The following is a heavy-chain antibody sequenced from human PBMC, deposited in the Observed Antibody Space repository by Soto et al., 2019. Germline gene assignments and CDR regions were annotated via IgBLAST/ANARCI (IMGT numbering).Heavy chain of an antibody. CDR2: IDWDDDK. CDR3: ARLGYCSSTSCWYGMDV. Sequence: SGPTLVNPTQTPTLTCTFSGFSLSTRGMRVSWIRQPPGKALEWLARIDWDDDKFYSTSLKTRLTISKDTSKNQVVLTMTNMDPVDTATYYCARLGYCSSTSCWYGMDVWGQGTTVTVS. D-gene: IGHD2-2*01. CDR1: GFSLSTRGMR. V-gene: IGHV2-70*04. J-gene: IGHJ6*02.